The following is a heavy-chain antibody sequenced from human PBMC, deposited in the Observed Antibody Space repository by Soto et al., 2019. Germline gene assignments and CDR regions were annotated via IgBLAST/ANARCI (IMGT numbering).Heavy chain of an antibody. CDR1: GGSFSGYY. CDR3: ASAPVRYNRNGSFDY. V-gene: IGHV4-34*01. J-gene: IGHJ4*02. D-gene: IGHD1-20*01. Sequence: SETLSLTCAVYGGSFSGYYWSWIRQPPGKGLEWIGEINHSGSTNYNPSLKSRVTISVDTSKNQFSLKLSSVTAADTAVYYCASAPVRYNRNGSFDYWGQGTLVTVSS. CDR2: INHSGST.